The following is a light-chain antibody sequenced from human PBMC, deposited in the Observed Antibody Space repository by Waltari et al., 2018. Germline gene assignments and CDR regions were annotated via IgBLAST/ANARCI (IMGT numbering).Light chain of an antibody. Sequence: QSALTQPRSVSGSPGQSVTLSCTGTSSDIGGYNYSSWYQQPPRKVPKLIIFDVTKRPSGVPDRFSGSKAGNTASLTISGLQAGDEAVYFCCSYAGKYTSVFGAGTKVTVL. V-gene: IGLV2-11*01. J-gene: IGLJ2*01. CDR2: DVT. CDR3: CSYAGKYTSV. CDR1: SSDIGGYNY.